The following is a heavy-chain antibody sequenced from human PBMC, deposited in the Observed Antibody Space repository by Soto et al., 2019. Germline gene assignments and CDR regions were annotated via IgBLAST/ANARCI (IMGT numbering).Heavy chain of an antibody. J-gene: IGHJ6*02. CDR2: IKSKTDGGTT. D-gene: IGHD3-10*01. V-gene: IGHV3-15*07. CDR1: GFTFSNAW. CDR3: TTDVPGFEANRRVYYYYGMDV. Sequence: PGGSLRLSCAASGFTFSNAWMNWVRQAPGKGLEWVGRIKSKTDGGTTDYAAPVKGRFTISRDDSKNTLYLQMNSLKTEDTTVYYCTTDVPGFEANRRVYYYYGMDVWGQGTTVTVSS.